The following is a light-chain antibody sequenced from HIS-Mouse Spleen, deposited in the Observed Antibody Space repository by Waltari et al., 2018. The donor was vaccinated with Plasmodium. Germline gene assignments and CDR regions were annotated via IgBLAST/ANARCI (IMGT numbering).Light chain of an antibody. J-gene: IGLJ3*02. Sequence: SYVLTQPPSVSVAPGQTARITCGGNNIGSKSVHWYQQKPGQAPVLVVYDDSDRPSGSPGRFSCSNSGNTATLTISRVEAGDEADYYCQVWDSSSDHPGVFGGGTKLTVL. CDR1: NIGSKS. V-gene: IGLV3-21*02. CDR2: DDS. CDR3: QVWDSSSDHPGV.